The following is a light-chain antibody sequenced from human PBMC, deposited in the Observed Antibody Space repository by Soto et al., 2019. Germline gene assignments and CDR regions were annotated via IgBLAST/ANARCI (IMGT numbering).Light chain of an antibody. CDR3: QQRMNWPLT. CDR2: GAS. Sequence: EIVLTQSPGTLSLSPGERATLSCRASQTISANLAWYQQRPGQAPRLLIYGASTRATGIPARFSGSGSGTEFTLTITSLQSEDFAVYYCQQRMNWPLTFGQGTRLRL. V-gene: IGKV3-15*01. CDR1: QTISAN. J-gene: IGKJ5*01.